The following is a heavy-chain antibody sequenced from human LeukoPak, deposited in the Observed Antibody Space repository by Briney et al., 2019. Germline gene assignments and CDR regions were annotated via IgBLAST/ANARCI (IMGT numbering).Heavy chain of an antibody. CDR3: ARQLYGSDY. CDR1: GVSFSTYY. CDR2: VNHSGYT. V-gene: IGHV4-34*01. J-gene: IGHJ4*02. Sequence: PSETLSLTCGVSGVSFSTYYWSWIRQSPEKGLEWIGEVNHSGYTNYNPSLKSRVTISVDTSKNQFSLKLRSVTAADTAVYYCARQLYGSDYWGQGTLATVSS. D-gene: IGHD4-17*01.